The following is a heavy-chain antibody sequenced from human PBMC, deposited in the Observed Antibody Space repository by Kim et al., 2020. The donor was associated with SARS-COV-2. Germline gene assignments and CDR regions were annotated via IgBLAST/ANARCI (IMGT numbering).Heavy chain of an antibody. CDR1: GFTFSSYW. D-gene: IGHD6-19*01. CDR2: INSDGSST. Sequence: GGSLRLSCAASGFTFSSYWMHWVRQAPGKGLVWVSRINSDGSSTSYADSVKGRITISRDNAKNTLYLQMNSLRAEDTAVYYCTRIPYSSGWYGVEDSWGQGTLVTVSS. J-gene: IGHJ4*02. CDR3: TRIPYSSGWYGVEDS. V-gene: IGHV3-74*01.